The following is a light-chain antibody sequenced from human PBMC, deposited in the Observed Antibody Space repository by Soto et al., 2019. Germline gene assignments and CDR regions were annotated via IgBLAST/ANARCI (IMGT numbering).Light chain of an antibody. CDR2: DAS. J-gene: IGKJ1*01. CDR3: QQYNSYSRT. V-gene: IGKV1-5*01. CDR1: QSIVRW. Sequence: DIQMTQSPSTLSASVGYRVTITCRASQSIVRWLAWYQQKPGKAPKLLIYDASSLQRGVPSRFSGSGSGTEFTLTISSLQPDDFATYYCQQYNSYSRTFGQGTKVDI.